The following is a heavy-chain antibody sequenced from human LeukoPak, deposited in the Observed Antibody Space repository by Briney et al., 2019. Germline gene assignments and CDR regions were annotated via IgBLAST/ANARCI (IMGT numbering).Heavy chain of an antibody. V-gene: IGHV4-34*01. J-gene: IGHJ4*02. CDR1: GGSVSGYY. Sequence: PPETLSLTCAVYGGSVSGYYWSWIRQPPGKGLEWIGEINHSGSTNYNPSLKSRVTISVDTSKNQFSLKLSSVTAADTAVYYCAKRDVLLWFGEFDYWGQGTLVTVSS. D-gene: IGHD3-10*01. CDR3: AKRDVLLWFGEFDY. CDR2: INHSGST.